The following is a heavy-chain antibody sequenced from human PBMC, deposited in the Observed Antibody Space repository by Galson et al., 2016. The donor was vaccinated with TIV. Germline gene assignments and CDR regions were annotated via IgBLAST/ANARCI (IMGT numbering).Heavy chain of an antibody. D-gene: IGHD6-19*01. CDR3: ARRTLAVGTDANWFDP. V-gene: IGHV5-10-1*01. J-gene: IGHJ5*02. CDR1: GYTFTNYW. Sequence: QSGAEVKKPGESLKISCKDSGYTFTNYWIAWLRQMPGKGLEWMGMIHPSDSYTNYSLSFQGHVTISADKSISTAYLQWRSLKASDSAMYYCARRTLAVGTDANWFDPWGQGTLVTVSS. CDR2: IHPSDSYT.